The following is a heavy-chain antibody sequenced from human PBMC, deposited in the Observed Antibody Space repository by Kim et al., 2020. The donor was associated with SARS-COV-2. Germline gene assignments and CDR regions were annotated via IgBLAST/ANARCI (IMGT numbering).Heavy chain of an antibody. CDR3: ARGTPSYGYDYYYYYYGMDV. D-gene: IGHD5-12*01. V-gene: IGHV3-21*01. CDR1: GFTFSSYS. CDR2: ISSSSSYI. J-gene: IGHJ6*02. Sequence: GGSLRLSCAASGFTFSSYSMNWVRQAPGKGLEWVSSISSSSSYIYYADSVKGRFTISRDNAKNSLYLQMNSLRAEDTAVYYCARGTPSYGYDYYYYYYGMDVWGQGTTVTVSS.